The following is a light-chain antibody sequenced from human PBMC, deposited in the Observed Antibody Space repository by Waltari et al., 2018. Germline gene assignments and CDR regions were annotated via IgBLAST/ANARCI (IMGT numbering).Light chain of an antibody. V-gene: IGLV4-69*01. J-gene: IGLJ3*02. CDR3: QTGGHGTWV. CDR2: GNSDVSH. Sequence: QRAEKGPRYWMKGNSDVSHSKGDEIPDRFSGSSSRAARYLAISSLQSDDEADYYCQTGGHGTWVFGGGTKLTVL.